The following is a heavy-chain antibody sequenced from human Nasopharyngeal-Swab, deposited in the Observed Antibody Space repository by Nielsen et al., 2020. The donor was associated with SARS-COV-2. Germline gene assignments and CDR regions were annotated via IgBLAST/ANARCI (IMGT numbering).Heavy chain of an antibody. D-gene: IGHD5-12*01. CDR3: AREEVVATSWRAFDI. Sequence: WIRQPPGKGLEWVAVISYDGSNNDYADSVKGRFTISRDNPKNTLYLQMNSLRAEDTAVYYCAREEVVATSWRAFDIWGQGTMVTVSS. CDR2: ISYDGSNN. J-gene: IGHJ3*02. V-gene: IGHV3-30-3*01.